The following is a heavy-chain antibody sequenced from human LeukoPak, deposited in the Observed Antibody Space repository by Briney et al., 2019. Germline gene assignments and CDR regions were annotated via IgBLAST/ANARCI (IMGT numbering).Heavy chain of an antibody. CDR1: GGSISSSSYY. D-gene: IGHD3-22*01. CDR2: IYYSGST. CDR3: ARPSSYYYDSSGYVFDI. Sequence: SETLSLTCTVSGGSISSSSYYWGWIRQPPGKGLEWIGSIYYSGSTYYNPSLKSRVTISVDTSKNQFSLKLSSVTAADTAVYYCARPSSYYYDSSGYVFDIWGQGTMVTVSS. V-gene: IGHV4-39*01. J-gene: IGHJ3*02.